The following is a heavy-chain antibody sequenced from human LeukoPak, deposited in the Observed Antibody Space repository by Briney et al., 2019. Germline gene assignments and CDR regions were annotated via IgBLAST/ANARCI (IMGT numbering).Heavy chain of an antibody. CDR3: ARGGQWLVPRFAY. Sequence: GGSLRLSCAASGLIFSSYAMSWLRQAPGQGLEWVSRISGSGSSTSYADSVKGRFTISRDNAKNSLYLQMNSLRAEDTAVYYCARGGQWLVPRFAYWGQGTLVTVSS. D-gene: IGHD6-19*01. CDR2: ISGSGSST. J-gene: IGHJ4*02. CDR1: GLIFSSYA. V-gene: IGHV3-23*01.